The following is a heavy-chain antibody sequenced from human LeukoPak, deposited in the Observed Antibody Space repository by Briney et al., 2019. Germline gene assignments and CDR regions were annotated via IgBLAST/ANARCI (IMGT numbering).Heavy chain of an antibody. V-gene: IGHV1-18*01. Sequence: ASVTVSCTASGYTFTSYGISWVRQAPGQGLEWMGWISAYNGNTNYAQKLQGRVTMTTDTSTSTAYMELRSLRSDDTAVYCGARELGDDSSGYYLYWGQGTLVTVSS. CDR1: GYTFTSYG. CDR3: ARELGDDSSGYYLY. J-gene: IGHJ4*02. D-gene: IGHD3-22*01. CDR2: ISAYNGNT.